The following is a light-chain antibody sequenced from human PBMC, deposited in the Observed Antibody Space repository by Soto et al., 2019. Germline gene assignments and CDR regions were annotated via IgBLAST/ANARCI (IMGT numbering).Light chain of an antibody. CDR1: SSDVGGYTY. Sequence: QSALTQPRSVSGSPGQSVTISCTGTSSDVGGYTYVSWYQQHPGKAPKFMIYDVSKRPSGVPDRFSGSKSGNTASLTISGLQAEDEADYYCSSYTSSSTPYVFGTGTKLTVL. CDR2: DVS. J-gene: IGLJ1*01. V-gene: IGLV2-11*01. CDR3: SSYTSSSTPYV.